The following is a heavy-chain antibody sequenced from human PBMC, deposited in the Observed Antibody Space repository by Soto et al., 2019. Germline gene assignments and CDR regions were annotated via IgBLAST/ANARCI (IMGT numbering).Heavy chain of an antibody. CDR1: GYTFSSYD. CDR3: ARVDCSSTSCYTDWFDH. D-gene: IGHD2-2*02. Sequence: VKVSCQASGYTFSSYDIDWVRQATGQGLEWMGWMNPNSGNTGYAQKFQGRVTMTRNTSISTAYMELSSLRSEDTAAYYCARVDCSSTSCYTDWFDHWGQGTLVTVSS. J-gene: IGHJ5*02. V-gene: IGHV1-8*01. CDR2: MNPNSGNT.